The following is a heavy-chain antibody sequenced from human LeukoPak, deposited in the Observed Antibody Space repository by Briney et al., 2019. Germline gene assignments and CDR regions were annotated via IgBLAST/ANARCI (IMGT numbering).Heavy chain of an antibody. CDR1: GFTFSSYG. Sequence: GGSLRLSCAASGFTFSSYGTHWVRQAPGKGLEWVAFIRYDGSNKYYADSVKGRFTISRDNSKNTLYLQMNSLRAEDTAVYYCAKDPLRFCSSTSCFYIDYWGQGTLVTVSS. V-gene: IGHV3-30*02. J-gene: IGHJ4*02. CDR2: IRYDGSNK. D-gene: IGHD2-2*01. CDR3: AKDPLRFCSSTSCFYIDY.